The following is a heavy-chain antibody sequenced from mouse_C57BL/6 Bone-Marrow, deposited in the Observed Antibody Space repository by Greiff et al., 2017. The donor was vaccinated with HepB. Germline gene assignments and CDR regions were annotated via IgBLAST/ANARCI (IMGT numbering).Heavy chain of an antibody. V-gene: IGHV5-12*01. J-gene: IGHJ4*01. CDR3: ARHNKVYYSSSYAHYNAMDY. CDR2: ISNGGGST. CDR1: GFTFSDYY. Sequence: EVKLMESGGGLVQPGGSLKLSCAASGFTFSDYYMYWVRQTPEKRLEWVAYISNGGGSTYYPDTVKGRFTISRDNAENTLYLHMSSHKSEDTAMYYCARHNKVYYSSSYAHYNAMDYWGQGTSVTVSS. D-gene: IGHD1-1*01.